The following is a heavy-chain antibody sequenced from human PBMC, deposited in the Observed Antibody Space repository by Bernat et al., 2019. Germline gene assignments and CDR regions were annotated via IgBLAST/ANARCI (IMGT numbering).Heavy chain of an antibody. CDR3: ARIRRVRSLHYFDY. V-gene: IGHV3-48*03. CDR1: GFTFSSYE. Sequence: EVQLVESGGGLVQPGGSLRLSCAASGFTFSSYEMNWVRQAPGKGLEWVSYISSSGSTIYYADSVKGRFTSSRDNAKSSLYLQMNSLRAEDTAVYYCARIRRVRSLHYFDYWGQGTLVTVSS. CDR2: ISSSGSTI. J-gene: IGHJ4*02. D-gene: IGHD1-14*01.